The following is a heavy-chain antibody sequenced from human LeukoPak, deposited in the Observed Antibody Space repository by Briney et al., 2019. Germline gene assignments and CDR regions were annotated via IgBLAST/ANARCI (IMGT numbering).Heavy chain of an antibody. V-gene: IGHV3-23*01. CDR2: ISGSGGST. J-gene: IGHJ4*02. Sequence: GGSLRLPCAASGFTFSSYAISWLRQAPGKGLEWVSAISGSGGSTYYADSVKGRFTISRDNSKNTLYLQMNSLRAEDTAVYYCAKAPFRAEYYFDYWGQGTLVTVSS. CDR3: AKAPFRAEYYFDY. CDR1: GFTFSSYA.